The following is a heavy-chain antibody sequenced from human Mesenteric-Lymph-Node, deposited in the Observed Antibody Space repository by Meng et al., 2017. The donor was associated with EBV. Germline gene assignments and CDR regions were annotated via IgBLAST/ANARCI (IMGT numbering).Heavy chain of an antibody. J-gene: IGHJ2*01. D-gene: IGHD4-17*01. V-gene: IGHV4-30-2*01. CDR3: ARSSNGDWPFFDL. CDR1: GYSVINGDYS. Sequence: QVQHMASVAGPVHTPQTLSLTCPGSGYSVINGDYSWSWIRQPSGKSLEWIGHIYHSGPSYYNPSLRSRVSISLDRAKNEFSLMLNSVTAADTAFYYCARSSNGDWPFFDLWGRGTLVTVSS. CDR2: IYHSGPS.